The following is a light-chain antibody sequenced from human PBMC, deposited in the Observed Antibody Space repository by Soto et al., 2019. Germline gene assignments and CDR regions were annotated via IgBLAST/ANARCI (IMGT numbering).Light chain of an antibody. V-gene: IGLV4-69*01. CDR2: LNSDGSH. J-gene: IGLJ1*01. CDR1: SGHSSYA. Sequence: QPVLTQSPSASASLGASVKLTCTLSSGHSSYAIAWHQQQPEKGPRYLMKLNSDGSHSKGDGIPDRFPGSSSGAERYLTISRLQSEDEADYYCQTWGTGIHVFGTGTKLTVL. CDR3: QTWGTGIHV.